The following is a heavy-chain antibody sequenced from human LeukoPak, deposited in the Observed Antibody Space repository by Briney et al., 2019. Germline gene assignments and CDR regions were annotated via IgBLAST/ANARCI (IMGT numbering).Heavy chain of an antibody. D-gene: IGHD3-16*02. Sequence: SETLSLTCTVSGGSISSGGYYWSWIRQHPGKGLEWNGYIYYGGSTYYNPSLKSRVTISVDTSKNQFSLKLSSVTAADTAVYYCARGIRLGELSLEPYFDYWGQGTLVTVSS. V-gene: IGHV4-31*03. CDR1: GGSISSGGYY. CDR3: ARGIRLGELSLEPYFDY. CDR2: IYYGGST. J-gene: IGHJ4*02.